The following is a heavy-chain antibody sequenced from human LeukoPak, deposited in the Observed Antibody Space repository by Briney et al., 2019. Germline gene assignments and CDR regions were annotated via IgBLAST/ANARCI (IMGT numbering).Heavy chain of an antibody. CDR3: ARDLYYMDV. CDR2: INHSGST. CDR1: GGSISSSSHY. Sequence: SETLSLTCTVSGGSISSSSHYWGWIRQPPGKGLEWIGEINHSGSTNYNPSLKSRVTISVDTSKNQFSLKLSSVTAADTAVYYCARDLYYMDVWGKGTTVTVSS. J-gene: IGHJ6*03. V-gene: IGHV4-39*07.